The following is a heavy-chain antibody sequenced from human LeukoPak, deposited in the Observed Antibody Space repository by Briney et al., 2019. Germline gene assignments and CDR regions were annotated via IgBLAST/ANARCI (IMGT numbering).Heavy chain of an antibody. J-gene: IGHJ4*02. CDR2: ISYDGSNK. D-gene: IGHD3-16*02. CDR3: AKDRYYDYVWGSYRPPDY. V-gene: IGHV3-30*18. CDR1: GFTFSSYG. Sequence: GRSLRLSCAASGFTFSSYGMHWVRQAPGKGLERVAVISYDGSNKYYADSVKGRFTISRDNSKNTLYLQTNSLRAEDTAVYYCAKDRYYDYVWGSYRPPDYWGQGTLVTVSS.